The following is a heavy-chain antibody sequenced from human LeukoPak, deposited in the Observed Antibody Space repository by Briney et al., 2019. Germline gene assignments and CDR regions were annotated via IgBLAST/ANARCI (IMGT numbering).Heavy chain of an antibody. CDR2: IKGDGSNT. D-gene: IGHD3-22*01. V-gene: IGHV3-74*01. CDR3: GGGDSSGSPDY. Sequence: QPEGSLRLSCAASGFTFSNYWMHWVRQAPGKGLVWVSRIKGDGSNTSYADSVKGRFTISRDNAKNTLYLEMNSLRAEDTAVYYCGGGDSSGSPDYWGQGTLVTLSA. J-gene: IGHJ4*02. CDR1: GFTFSNYW.